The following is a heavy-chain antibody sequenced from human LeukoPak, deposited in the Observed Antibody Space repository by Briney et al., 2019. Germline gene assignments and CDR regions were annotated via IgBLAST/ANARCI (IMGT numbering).Heavy chain of an antibody. CDR2: ISSSSSII. V-gene: IGHV3-48*01. D-gene: IGHD4-17*01. CDR3: VRDRHHYVEYEKTFDY. Sequence: GGSLRLPCAASGFTFSSYSMNWVRQAPGKGLEWVSYISSSSSIIYYADSVKGRFTISRDNAKNSLYLQMNSLRAEDTAVYYCVRDRHHYVEYEKTFDYWGQGTLVTVSS. CDR1: GFTFSSYS. J-gene: IGHJ4*02.